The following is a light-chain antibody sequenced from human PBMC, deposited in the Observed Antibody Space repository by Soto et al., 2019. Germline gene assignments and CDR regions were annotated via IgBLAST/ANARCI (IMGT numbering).Light chain of an antibody. J-gene: IGKJ1*01. CDR1: QTITNW. CDR2: DAS. CDR3: QHYNSYSEA. V-gene: IGKV1-5*01. Sequence: DIQMTQSPSILSASVGDRGTITCRSSQTITNWLAWYQQKPGKAPRLLIYDASSLESWVPSRFSGSGSGTEFTLTISSLQPDDFATYYCQHYNSYSEAFGQGTKVDIK.